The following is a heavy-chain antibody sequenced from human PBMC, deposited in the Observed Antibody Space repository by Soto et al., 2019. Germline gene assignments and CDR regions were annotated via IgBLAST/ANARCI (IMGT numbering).Heavy chain of an antibody. J-gene: IGHJ6*02. D-gene: IGHD3-10*01. V-gene: IGHV3-48*03. Sequence: GGSLRLSCAASGFSFSDYEMNWVRQAPGRGLEWIAHISFSGSTIYYADSVKGRFSISRDNPKNFLYLQMSGLRADDSAVYYCTRGAGFFYGVDVWGLGTTVTVSS. CDR2: ISFSGSTI. CDR3: TRGAGFFYGVDV. CDR1: GFSFSDYE.